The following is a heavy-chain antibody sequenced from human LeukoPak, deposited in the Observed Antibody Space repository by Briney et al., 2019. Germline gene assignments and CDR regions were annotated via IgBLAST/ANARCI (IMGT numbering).Heavy chain of an antibody. D-gene: IGHD6-6*01. CDR1: GFTFSEYH. CDR3: ARGSSNVAARNNWFDP. CDR2: ISGSSSYI. J-gene: IGHJ5*02. V-gene: IGHV3-21*01. Sequence: GGSLRLSCAASGFTFSEYHFHWVRQAPGKGLEWVSSISGSSSYIYYADSMKGRFTISRDNGKKSLYLQMNSLRAEDTAVYFCARGSSNVAARNNWFDPWGQGTLVTVSS.